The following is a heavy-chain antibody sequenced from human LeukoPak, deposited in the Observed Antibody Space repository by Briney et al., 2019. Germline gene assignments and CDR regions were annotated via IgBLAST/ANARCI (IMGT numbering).Heavy chain of an antibody. D-gene: IGHD3-10*01. CDR3: ARGQGYYYGSGSHNLFDY. CDR1: GGSFSGYY. CDR2: INHSGST. V-gene: IGHV4-34*01. Sequence: SETLSLTCAVYGGSFSGYYWSWIRQPPGKGLEWIWEINHSGSTNYNPSLKSRVTISVDTSKNQFSLKLSSVTAADTAVYYCARGQGYYYGSGSHNLFDYWGQGTLVTVSS. J-gene: IGHJ4*02.